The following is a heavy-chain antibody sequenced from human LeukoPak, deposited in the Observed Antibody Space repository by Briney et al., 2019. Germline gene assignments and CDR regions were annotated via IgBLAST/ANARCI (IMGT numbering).Heavy chain of an antibody. CDR3: AREKAGTATLGNY. D-gene: IGHD1-7*01. CDR2: IYSGDST. Sequence: GGSLRLSCAASGLIVSSNYMSWVRQAPGKGLEWVSTIYSGDSTYYADSVKGRFTISRDNSKNTLYLQMNNLRAEDTAVYYCAREKAGTATLGNYWGQGTLVTVSS. CDR1: GLIVSSNY. J-gene: IGHJ4*02. V-gene: IGHV3-66*02.